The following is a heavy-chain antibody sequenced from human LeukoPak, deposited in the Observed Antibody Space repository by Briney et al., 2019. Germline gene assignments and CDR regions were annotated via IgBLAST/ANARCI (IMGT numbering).Heavy chain of an antibody. CDR1: GFTFSSYW. Sequence: HPGGSLRLSCAASGFTFSSYWMHWVRQAPGKGLVWVSRINSDGSSTSYADSVEGRFTISRDNAKNTLYPQMNSLRAEDTAVYYCARDPNWNDDRTPDYWGQGTLVTVPS. CDR3: ARDPNWNDDRTPDY. CDR2: INSDGSST. J-gene: IGHJ4*02. D-gene: IGHD1-1*01. V-gene: IGHV3-74*01.